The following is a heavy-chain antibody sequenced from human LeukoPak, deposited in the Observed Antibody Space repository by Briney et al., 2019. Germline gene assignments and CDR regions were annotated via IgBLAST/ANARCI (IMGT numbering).Heavy chain of an antibody. D-gene: IGHD4-17*01. J-gene: IGHJ4*02. Sequence: SETLSLTCTVSGYSISSGYYWGWIRQPPGKGLEWIGSIYHSGSTYYNPSLKSRVTISVDTSKNQFSLKLSSVTAADTAVYYCAREQADTVTTQDYWGQGTLVTVSS. CDR3: AREQADTVTTQDY. V-gene: IGHV4-38-2*02. CDR2: IYHSGST. CDR1: GYSISSGYY.